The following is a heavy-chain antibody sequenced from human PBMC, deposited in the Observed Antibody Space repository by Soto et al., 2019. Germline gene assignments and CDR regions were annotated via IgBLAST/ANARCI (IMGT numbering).Heavy chain of an antibody. CDR2: IWYDGSNK. Sequence: GWSLTLSCAASGFTFSSYVIHFILKAPGKGLEWVSVIWYDGSNKYYADSVKGRFTISRDNSKNTLYLQMNSLRDEDTAVYYCARHKQLNAFDIWGQGTMVTV. D-gene: IGHD6-13*01. CDR3: ARHKQLNAFDI. CDR1: GFTFSSYV. J-gene: IGHJ3*02. V-gene: IGHV3-33*01.